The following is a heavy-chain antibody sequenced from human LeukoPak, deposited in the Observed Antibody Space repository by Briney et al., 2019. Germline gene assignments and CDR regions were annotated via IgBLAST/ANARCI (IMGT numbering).Heavy chain of an antibody. CDR3: ARSTDGYNGNYYSG. V-gene: IGHV1-46*01. CDR2: INPSGGSA. CDR1: GDTFAIYY. J-gene: IGHJ6*02. Sequence: ASVKVSCKASGDTFAIYYIHWVRQAPGLGLEWMGIINPSGGSATYAQNFQGRVTMTRDTSTDTVYMELGSLTSDDTAIYYCARSTDGYNGNYYSGWGQGTTVTVSS. D-gene: IGHD5-24*01.